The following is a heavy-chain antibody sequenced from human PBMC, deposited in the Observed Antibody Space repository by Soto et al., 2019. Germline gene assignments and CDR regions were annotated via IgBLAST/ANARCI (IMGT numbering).Heavy chain of an antibody. Sequence: SETLSLTCTVSGGSLSSYYWSWIRQPPGKGLEWIGYIYYSGSTNYNPSLKSRVTISVDTSKNQFSLKLRSVTAADTAVYYCARGYGDYVLDFWGQGTLVTVSS. CDR2: IYYSGST. CDR3: ARGYGDYVLDF. V-gene: IGHV4-59*08. D-gene: IGHD4-17*01. J-gene: IGHJ4*02. CDR1: GGSLSSYY.